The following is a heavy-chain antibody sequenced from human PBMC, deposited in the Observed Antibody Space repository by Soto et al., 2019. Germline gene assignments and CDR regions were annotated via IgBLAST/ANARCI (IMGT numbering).Heavy chain of an antibody. CDR3: ARGQGAAIGDYYYHGMDV. J-gene: IGHJ6*02. CDR1: GFIFSGSA. CDR2: IRSRANNFAT. Sequence: GGSLRLSCAASGFIFSGSAIHWVRQASGKGLEWVGRIRSRANNFATSSAASVKGRFTFSRDDSKNTAYLQMNTLKPEDTAVYYCARGQGAAIGDYYYHGMDVWGQGTTVTVAS. D-gene: IGHD2-2*02. V-gene: IGHV3-73*01.